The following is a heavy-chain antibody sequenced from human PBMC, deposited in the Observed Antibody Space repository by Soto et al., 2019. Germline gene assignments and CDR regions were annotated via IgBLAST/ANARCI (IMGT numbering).Heavy chain of an antibody. CDR3: ARGLRRLATMDSGYYYGMDV. CDR1: GFTFSSYG. CDR2: IWYDGSNK. D-gene: IGHD5-12*01. J-gene: IGHJ6*02. V-gene: IGHV3-33*01. Sequence: QVQLVESGGGVVQPGRSLRLSCAASGFTFSSYGMHWVRQAPGKGLEWVAVIWYDGSNKYYADSVKGRFTISRDNSKNTLYLQMSSLRAEDTAVYYCARGLRRLATMDSGYYYGMDVWGQGTTVTVSS.